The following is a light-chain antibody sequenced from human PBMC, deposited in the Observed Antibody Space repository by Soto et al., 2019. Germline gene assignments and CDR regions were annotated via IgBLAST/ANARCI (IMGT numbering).Light chain of an antibody. J-gene: IGKJ1*01. V-gene: IGKV3-20*01. Sequence: EIVLTQSPGTLSLSPGERATLSCRTSQSLSSNYLAWYQQKPGQAPRLLIFGTSSRATGIPDRFTCSGSGTDFTLTINRLEPGDFAVYFCQQFVSSPLTFGQGTKVEIK. CDR3: QQFVSSPLT. CDR1: QSLSSNY. CDR2: GTS.